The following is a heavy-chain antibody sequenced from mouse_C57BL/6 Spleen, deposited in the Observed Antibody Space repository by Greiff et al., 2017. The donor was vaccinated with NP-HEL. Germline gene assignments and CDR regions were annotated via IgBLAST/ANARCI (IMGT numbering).Heavy chain of an antibody. CDR2: ISYDGSN. J-gene: IGHJ2*01. CDR1: GYSITSGYY. Sequence: DVKLQESGPGLVKPFQSLSLTCSVTGYSITSGYYWNWIRQFPGNKLEWMGYISYDGSNNYNPSLKNRISITRDTSKNQFFLKLNSVTTEDTATYYCARVSNYVYYFDYWGQGTTLTVSS. V-gene: IGHV3-6*01. D-gene: IGHD2-5*01. CDR3: ARVSNYVYYFDY.